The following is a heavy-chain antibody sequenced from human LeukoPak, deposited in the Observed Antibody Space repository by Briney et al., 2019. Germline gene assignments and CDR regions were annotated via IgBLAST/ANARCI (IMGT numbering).Heavy chain of an antibody. J-gene: IGHJ6*03. D-gene: IGHD3-9*01. CDR2: IYTSPETT. Sequence: PSETLSLTCSVSGGSISSYYWNWIRQPAGKGLERIGRIYTSPETTSYNPSLKSRLTVSVDTSKNQFSLKLSSVTAADTAVYYCASIIDGPYYYYYMDVWGKGTTVTVSS. V-gene: IGHV4-4*07. CDR1: GGSISSYY. CDR3: ASIIDGPYYYYYMDV.